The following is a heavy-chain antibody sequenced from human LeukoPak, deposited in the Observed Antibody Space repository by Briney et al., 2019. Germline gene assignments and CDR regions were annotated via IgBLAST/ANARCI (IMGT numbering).Heavy chain of an antibody. J-gene: IGHJ6*03. D-gene: IGHD3-10*01. CDR2: IKQDGSEK. Sequence: GGSLRLSCAASGFTFSSYWMHWVRQAPGKGLEWVANIKQDGSEKYYVDSVKGRFTISRDNAKNSLYLQMNSLRAEDTAVYYCARDVTNPSGSYYIPNYYYYYMDVWGKGTTVTVSS. CDR1: GFTFSSYW. CDR3: ARDVTNPSGSYYIPNYYYYYMDV. V-gene: IGHV3-7*01.